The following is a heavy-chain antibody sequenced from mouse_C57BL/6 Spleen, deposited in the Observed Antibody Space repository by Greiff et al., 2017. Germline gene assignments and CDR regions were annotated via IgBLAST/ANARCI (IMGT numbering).Heavy chain of an antibody. V-gene: IGHV1-61*01. CDR1: GYTFTSYW. CDR2: IYPSDSET. J-gene: IGHJ4*01. CDR3: ARCYYAMDY. Sequence: QVQLQQPGAELVRPGSSVKLSCKASGYTFTSYWMDWVKQRPGQGLEWIGNIYPSDSETHYNQKFKDKATLTVDKSSSTAYMQLSSLTSEDSAVYYCARCYYAMDYWGQGTSVTVSS.